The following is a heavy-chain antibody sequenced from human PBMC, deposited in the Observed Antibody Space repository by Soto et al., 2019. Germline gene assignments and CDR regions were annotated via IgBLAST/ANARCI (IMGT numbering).Heavy chain of an antibody. J-gene: IGHJ6*02. CDR2: IYYSGST. D-gene: IGHD3-10*01. Sequence: QVQLQESGPGLVKPSETLSLTCTVSGGSISSYCWSWIRQPPGKGLEWIGYIYYSGSTNYNPSLKSRLRTXVXTXKAXFSLKLSSVRAADTAVYYCAGSGSYPYYSYYGMDVWGQGTTVTVSS. V-gene: IGHV4-59*01. CDR3: AGSGSYPYYSYYGMDV. CDR1: GGSISSYC.